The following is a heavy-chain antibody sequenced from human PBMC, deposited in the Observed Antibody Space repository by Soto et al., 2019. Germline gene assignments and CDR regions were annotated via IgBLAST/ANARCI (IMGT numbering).Heavy chain of an antibody. CDR2: ISAYNGNT. CDR1: GYTFTSYG. Sequence: ASVKVSCKASGYTFTSYGISWVRQAPGQGLEWMGWISAYNGNTNYAQKLQGRVTMTTDTSTSTAYMELRSLRSDDTAVYYCARDSSEPNYYDSSGYYYVDYWGQGTLVTVSS. D-gene: IGHD3-22*01. J-gene: IGHJ4*02. CDR3: ARDSSEPNYYDSSGYYYVDY. V-gene: IGHV1-18*01.